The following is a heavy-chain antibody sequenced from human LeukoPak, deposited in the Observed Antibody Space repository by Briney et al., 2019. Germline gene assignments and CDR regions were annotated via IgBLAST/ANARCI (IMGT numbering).Heavy chain of an antibody. Sequence: SETLSLICAVAAGSILTTNWWSWVRQPPGKGLEWIGEVHLSGASNYNPSRKSRVNMSIDKSKNQLSLELTSVTAADTAIYYCTGESGAFSPFGFWGQGTLVTVSS. J-gene: IGHJ4*02. CDR2: VHLSGAS. D-gene: IGHD1-26*01. V-gene: IGHV4-4*02. CDR1: AGSILTTNW. CDR3: TGESGAFSPFGF.